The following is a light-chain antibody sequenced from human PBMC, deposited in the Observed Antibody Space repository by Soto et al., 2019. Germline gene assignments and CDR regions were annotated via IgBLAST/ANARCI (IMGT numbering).Light chain of an antibody. V-gene: IGLV2-14*01. CDR2: DVS. CDR3: SSFTSSSTWV. Sequence: QSVLTQPASLSGSPGQSITISCTGTSSDVGGYNYVSWYQQHPGKAPKLMIYDVSNRPSGVSNRSSGSKSANTASLTISGLQAEDEADYYCSSFTSSSTWVFGGGTQLTVL. CDR1: SSDVGGYNY. J-gene: IGLJ3*02.